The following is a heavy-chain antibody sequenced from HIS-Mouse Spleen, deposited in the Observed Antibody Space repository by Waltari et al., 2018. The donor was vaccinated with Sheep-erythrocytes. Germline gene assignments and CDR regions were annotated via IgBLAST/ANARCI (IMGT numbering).Heavy chain of an antibody. V-gene: IGHV4-59*08. CDR3: ARTPRDYDFWSGYYFYYYGMDV. D-gene: IGHD3-3*01. Sequence: QVQLQESGPGLVKPSETLSLTCTVSGGSISSYYWSWIRQPPGKGLAWIGYIYYSGSTNYNPSLKSRVTISVDTSKNQFSLKLSSVTAADTAVYYCARTPRDYDFWSGYYFYYYGMDVWGQGTTVTVSS. CDR2: IYYSGST. J-gene: IGHJ6*02. CDR1: GGSISSYY.